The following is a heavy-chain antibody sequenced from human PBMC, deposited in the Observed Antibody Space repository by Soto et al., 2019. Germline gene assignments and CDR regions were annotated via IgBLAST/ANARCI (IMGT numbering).Heavy chain of an antibody. D-gene: IGHD3-10*01. V-gene: IGHV3-30*03. Sequence: QVQLVESGGGVVQPGRSLRLSCAASGFPFSSYGMHWVREAPGKGLEWVAVISYDGSNKYYADSVKGRFTISRDNSARTLYLQMNSLRPEDTALYYCVGGQYYFDYRGQGTLVIVSP. CDR3: VGGQYYFDY. CDR1: GFPFSSYG. CDR2: ISYDGSNK. J-gene: IGHJ4*02.